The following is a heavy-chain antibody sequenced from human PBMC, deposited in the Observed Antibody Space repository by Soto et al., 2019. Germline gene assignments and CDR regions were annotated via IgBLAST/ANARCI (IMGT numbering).Heavy chain of an antibody. D-gene: IGHD1-7*01. CDR2: IYYSGGT. Sequence: PSETLSLTCAVSGGSIRSYNYYWGWIRQPPVKGLECIGSIYYSGGTYHNPSLKSRVTISADTSKNQFSLKLTSVIAADTAVYYCARGVLTATTAEAFDYWGQGTLVTVSS. CDR1: GGSIRSYNYY. V-gene: IGHV4-39*01. CDR3: ARGVLTATTAEAFDY. J-gene: IGHJ4*02.